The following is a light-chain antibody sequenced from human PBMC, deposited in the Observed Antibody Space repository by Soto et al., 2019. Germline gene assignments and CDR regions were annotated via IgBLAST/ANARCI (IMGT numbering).Light chain of an antibody. Sequence: LTQPASVSGSPGQSITISCTGTSSDVGNYNYVSWYQQHPGKAPKLLIYEVSYRPSGVSNRFSGSKSGNTASLIISGLQAEDEADYYCNSYATSGSHIFGTGTKVTVL. V-gene: IGLV2-14*01. CDR3: NSYATSGSHI. CDR2: EVS. J-gene: IGLJ1*01. CDR1: SSDVGNYNY.